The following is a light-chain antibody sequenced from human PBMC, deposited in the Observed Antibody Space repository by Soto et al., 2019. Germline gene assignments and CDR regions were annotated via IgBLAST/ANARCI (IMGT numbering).Light chain of an antibody. CDR1: SSNVGGNP. CDR2: TNT. V-gene: IGLV1-44*01. CDR3: ASWDDSLNGPV. J-gene: IGLJ1*01. Sequence: QSVLTQPPSASGTPGQRVNISCSGSSSNVGGNPVNWYQHVPTTAPKLLIYTNTQRPSGVPDRFSGSKSGTSASLAISGLQSEDEAYYYCASWDDSLNGPVFGTGTKLTVL.